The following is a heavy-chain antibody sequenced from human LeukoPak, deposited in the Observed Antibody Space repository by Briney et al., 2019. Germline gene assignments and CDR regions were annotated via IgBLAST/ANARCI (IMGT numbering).Heavy chain of an antibody. J-gene: IGHJ6*02. D-gene: IGHD3-10*01. CDR1: GYSISSGYY. V-gene: IGHV4-38-2*02. Sequence: SETLSLTCTVSGYSISSGYYWGWIRQPPGKGLEGIGSIYHSGITYYNPSLKSRVTISVDTSTTQYSLKLRSLTAADTAVYYCARQMRTSSGNNPSYYCYGMDVWGPGTTVTVSS. CDR2: IYHSGIT. CDR3: ARQMRTSSGNNPSYYCYGMDV.